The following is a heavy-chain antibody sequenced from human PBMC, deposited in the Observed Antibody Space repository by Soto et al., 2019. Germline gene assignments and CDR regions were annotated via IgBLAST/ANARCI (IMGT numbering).Heavy chain of an antibody. CDR3: ASRHYYGSGNIFDY. CDR2: IDPSDSQT. Sequence: GESLKISCKGSGCSFAGYWITWVRQKPGKGLEWMGRIDPSDSQTYYSPSFRGHVTISVTKSITTVFLQWSSLRASDTAMYYCASRHYYGSGNIFDYWGQGTLVTVSS. D-gene: IGHD3-10*01. V-gene: IGHV5-10-1*01. J-gene: IGHJ4*02. CDR1: GCSFAGYW.